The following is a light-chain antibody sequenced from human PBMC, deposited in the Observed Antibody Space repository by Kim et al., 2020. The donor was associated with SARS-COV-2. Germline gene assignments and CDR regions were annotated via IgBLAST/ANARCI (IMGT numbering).Light chain of an antibody. Sequence: VAPGQTASITCSGDKLGDKYACWYQQKPGQSPVLVIYQDSKRPSGIPERFSGSNSGITATLTISGTQAMDEADYYCQAWDSSTYVVFGGGTQLTVL. CDR3: QAWDSSTYVV. V-gene: IGLV3-1*01. CDR2: QDS. J-gene: IGLJ2*01. CDR1: KLGDKY.